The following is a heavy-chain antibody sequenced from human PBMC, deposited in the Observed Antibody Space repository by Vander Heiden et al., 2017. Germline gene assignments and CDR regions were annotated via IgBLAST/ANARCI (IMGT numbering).Heavy chain of an antibody. CDR1: GYPLTSYD. V-gene: IGHV1-8*02. CDR3: AKDLHCSSPSCSTLENDYGMDI. D-gene: IGHD2-2*02. J-gene: IGHJ6*02. CDR2: VNHISGGT. Sequence: QAQLVQPGSEGKKPGASGKVPCRASGYPLTSYDIHCVRQATGTGLAWMGRVNHISGGTDYAQQFKGRVTMTRNTSINTVYMELSSLRSEDTAVYFCAKDLHCSSPSCSTLENDYGMDIWGQGTTVTVSS.